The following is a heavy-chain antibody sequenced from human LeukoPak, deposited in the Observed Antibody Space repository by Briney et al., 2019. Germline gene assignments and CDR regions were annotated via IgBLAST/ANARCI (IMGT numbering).Heavy chain of an antibody. J-gene: IGHJ4*02. D-gene: IGHD3-22*01. V-gene: IGHV3-9*01. CDR2: IGWNSGSI. CDR3: AKDTKHYYDSSGEFDY. Sequence: GGSLRLSCAASGFTFDDYAMHWVRQAPGKGLEWVSGIGWNSGSIGYADSVKGRFTISRDNAKNSLYPQMNSLRAEDTALYYCAKDTKHYYDSSGEFDYWGQGTLVTVSS. CDR1: GFTFDDYA.